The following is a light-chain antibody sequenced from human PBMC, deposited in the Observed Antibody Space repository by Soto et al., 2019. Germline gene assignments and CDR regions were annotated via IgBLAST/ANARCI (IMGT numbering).Light chain of an antibody. Sequence: SVLTQPGSVCGSPGQSITISCTGTSSDVGGYIYVSWYQQHPGKAPKLMIYDVTSRPSGVSYRFSGSKSGNTASLTISGLQAEDEADYCCSSYTTSSSYVFGTGTKVTAL. V-gene: IGLV2-14*01. J-gene: IGLJ1*01. CDR1: SSDVGGYIY. CDR3: SSYTTSSSYV. CDR2: DVT.